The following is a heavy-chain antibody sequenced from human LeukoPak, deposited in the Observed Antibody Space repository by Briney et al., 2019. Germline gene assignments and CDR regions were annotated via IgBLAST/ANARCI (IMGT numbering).Heavy chain of an antibody. J-gene: IGHJ5*02. CDR1: GGSISSYY. V-gene: IGHV4-59*01. D-gene: IGHD2/OR15-2a*01. CDR3: ARVVTSKWWFDP. Sequence: PSETLSLTCTVSGGSISSYYWSWIRQPPGKGLEWIGYIYYSGSTNYNPSLKSRVTISVDTSKNQFSLKLSSVTAADTAVYYCARVVTSKWWFDPWGQGTLVTVSS. CDR2: IYYSGST.